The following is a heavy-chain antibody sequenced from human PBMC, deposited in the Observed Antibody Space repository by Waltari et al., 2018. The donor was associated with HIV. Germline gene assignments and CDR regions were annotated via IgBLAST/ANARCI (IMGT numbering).Heavy chain of an antibody. J-gene: IGHJ4*02. CDR1: GLSFGTDG. CDR2: ISADGTQK. CDR3: AKDWGRGYSGFDLGVH. D-gene: IGHD5-12*01. Sequence: QVQLVEPGGGVVQLGKSLTLSCAAPGLSFGTDGMHWVRQAPGKGLEWLAIISADGTQKFHGLSVKGRFTISRDNSRNTLFLHMGSLRPQDTAVYYCAKDWGRGYSGFDLGVHWGQGTLVTVSS. V-gene: IGHV3-30*18.